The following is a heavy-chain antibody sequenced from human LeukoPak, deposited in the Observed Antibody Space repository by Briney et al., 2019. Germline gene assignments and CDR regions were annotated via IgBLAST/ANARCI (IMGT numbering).Heavy chain of an antibody. V-gene: IGHV4-31*03. CDR3: ARIEPGHDYGDYGAFDI. Sequence: PSETLSLTCTVSGGSISSGGYYWSWIRQHPGKGLEWIGYIYYSGSTYYNPSLKSRVTISVDTSKNQFSLKLSSVTAADTAVYYCARIEPGHDYGDYGAFDIWGQGTVVTVSS. CDR2: IYYSGST. D-gene: IGHD4-17*01. J-gene: IGHJ3*02. CDR1: GGSISSGGYY.